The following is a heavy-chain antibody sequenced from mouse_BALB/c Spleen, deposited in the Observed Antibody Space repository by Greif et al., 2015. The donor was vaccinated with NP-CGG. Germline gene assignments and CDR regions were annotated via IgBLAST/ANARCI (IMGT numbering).Heavy chain of an antibody. CDR3: ASGDYDGVGAMDY. CDR1: GFNIKDTY. D-gene: IGHD2-4*01. V-gene: IGHV14-3*02. CDR2: IDPANGNT. J-gene: IGHJ4*01. Sequence: EVQLQQSGAELVEPGASVKLSCTASGFNIKDTYMHWVKQRPEQGLEWIGRIDPANGNTKYDPKFQGKATITADTSSNTAYLQLSSLTSEDTAVYYCASGDYDGVGAMDYWGQGTSVTVSS.